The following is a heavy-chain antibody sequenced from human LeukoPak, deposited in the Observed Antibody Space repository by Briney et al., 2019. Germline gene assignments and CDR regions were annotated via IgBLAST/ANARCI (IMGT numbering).Heavy chain of an antibody. J-gene: IGHJ4*02. CDR2: IYHSGST. CDR1: GGSISSSNW. CDR3: ARVVADGGWRNLDY. Sequence: AETLSLTCAVSGGSISSSNWWSWVRQPPGKGLEWIGEIYHSGSTNYNPSLKSRVTISVDKSKNQFSLKLSSVTAADTAVYYCARVVADGGWRNLDYWGQGTLVTVSS. V-gene: IGHV4-4*02. D-gene: IGHD6-19*01.